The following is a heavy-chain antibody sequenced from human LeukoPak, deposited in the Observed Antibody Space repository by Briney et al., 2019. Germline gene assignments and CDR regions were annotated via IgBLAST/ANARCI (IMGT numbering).Heavy chain of an antibody. D-gene: IGHD5/OR15-5a*01. CDR1: GFTFSSYA. CDR3: AKKVGLVSAPLYYFDA. V-gene: IGHV3-23*01. CDR2: ISGPAGSW. J-gene: IGHJ4*02. Sequence: GGSLRLSCAASGFTFSSYAMSWVRQAPGKGLEWVSAISGPAGSWDYADSVKGRFTISRDNSKNTLFLQMNSLTADATAIYYCAKKVGLVSAPLYYFDAWGQVTLVTVSS.